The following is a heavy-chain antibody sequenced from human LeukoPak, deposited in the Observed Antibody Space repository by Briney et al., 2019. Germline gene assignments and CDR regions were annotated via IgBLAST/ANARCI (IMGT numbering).Heavy chain of an antibody. J-gene: IGHJ5*02. Sequence: PGGSLRLSCAASGFSFSSYGMHWVRQAPGKGLEWVAVIWNDGSNKYNVDSVKGRFTISRDDSENTLYLQMYSLRAEDTAVYYCARSVGGGVTGTGDWFDPWGQGTLVTVSS. CDR3: ARSVGGGVTGTGDWFDP. CDR2: IWNDGSNK. CDR1: GFSFSSYG. D-gene: IGHD6-19*01. V-gene: IGHV3-33*01.